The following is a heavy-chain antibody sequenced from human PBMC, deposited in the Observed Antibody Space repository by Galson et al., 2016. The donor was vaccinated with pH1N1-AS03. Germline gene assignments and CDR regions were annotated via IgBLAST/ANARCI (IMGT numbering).Heavy chain of an antibody. Sequence: SLRLSCAASGFTFTDYYMTWIRQAPGKGLELISYISSRGSTKYYADSVKGRFAISRDDTKKSVYLQMDRLRVEDTAVYYCARARLTDGGIDYWGQGTLVTVSS. D-gene: IGHD3-16*01. CDR1: GFTFTDYY. J-gene: IGHJ4*02. CDR2: ISSRGSTK. CDR3: ARARLTDGGIDY. V-gene: IGHV3-11*01.